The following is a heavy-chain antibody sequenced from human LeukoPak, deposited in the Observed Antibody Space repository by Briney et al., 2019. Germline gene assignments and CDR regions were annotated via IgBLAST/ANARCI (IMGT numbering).Heavy chain of an antibody. CDR1: GFTFSSYE. Sequence: SGGSLRLSCAASGFTFSSYERNWVRQAPGKGLEWVSYISSSGSTIYYADSVKGRFTISRDNAKNSLYLRMNSLRAEDTAVYYCARARTRSWIQLWTLDYWGQGTLVTVSS. V-gene: IGHV3-48*03. CDR3: ARARTRSWIQLWTLDY. CDR2: ISSSGSTI. D-gene: IGHD5-18*01. J-gene: IGHJ4*02.